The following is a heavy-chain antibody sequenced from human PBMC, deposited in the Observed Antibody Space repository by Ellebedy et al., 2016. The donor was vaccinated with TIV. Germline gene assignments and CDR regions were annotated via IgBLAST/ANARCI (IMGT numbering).Heavy chain of an antibody. D-gene: IGHD4-17*01. CDR1: GGSFSGYY. CDR2: INHRGNT. CDR3: GREKDDYGNYRGY. V-gene: IGHV4-34*01. Sequence: MPSETLSLTCAASGGSFSGYYWTRIRQPPGKGLEWIGEINHRGNTNYNPSLTGRLSISVDTSKNQFSLNLSSVTAADTAMYYCGREKDDYGNYRGYWGQGTLVTISS. J-gene: IGHJ4*02.